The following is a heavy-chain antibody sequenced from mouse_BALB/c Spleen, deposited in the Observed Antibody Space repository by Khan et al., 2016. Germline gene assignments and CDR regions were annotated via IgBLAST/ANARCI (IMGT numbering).Heavy chain of an antibody. CDR2: INPDSSTI. V-gene: IGHV4-1*02. CDR3: ASNWDRGFAY. D-gene: IGHD4-1*01. J-gene: IGHJ3*01. Sequence: EVKLLESGGGLVQPGGSLKLSCAASGFDSSRYWMSWVRQAPGKGLEWIGEINPDSSTINYTPSLKDKFIISRDNAKNTLYLQMSKVRSEDTTLYYCASNWDRGFAYWGQGTLVTVSA. CDR1: GFDSSRYW.